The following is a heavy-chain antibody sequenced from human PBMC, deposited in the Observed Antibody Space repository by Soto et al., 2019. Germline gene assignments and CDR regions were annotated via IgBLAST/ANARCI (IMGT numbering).Heavy chain of an antibody. Sequence: SETLSLTCTVSGGSISSSSYYWGWIRQPPGKGLEWIGSIYYSGSTYYNPSLKSRVTISVDTSKNQFSLKLSSVTAADTAVYYCARHGKGGFSYGSWTYYFYYWGQGTLVTVSS. CDR1: GGSISSSSYY. V-gene: IGHV4-39*01. D-gene: IGHD5-18*01. J-gene: IGHJ4*02. CDR3: ARHGKGGFSYGSWTYYFYY. CDR2: IYYSGST.